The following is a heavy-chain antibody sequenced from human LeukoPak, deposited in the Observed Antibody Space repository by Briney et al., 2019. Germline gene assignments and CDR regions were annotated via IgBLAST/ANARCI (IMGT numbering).Heavy chain of an antibody. CDR1: GGSISSSSYY. V-gene: IGHV4-39*01. CDR2: IYYSGST. Sequence: PSETLSLTCTVSGGSISSSSYYWGWIRQPPGKGLEWIGSIYYSGSTYYSPSLKSRVTISVDTSKNQFSLKLSSVTAADTAVYYCARNTYSDNWSYFDYWGQGTLVTVSS. D-gene: IGHD1-1*01. J-gene: IGHJ4*02. CDR3: ARNTYSDNWSYFDY.